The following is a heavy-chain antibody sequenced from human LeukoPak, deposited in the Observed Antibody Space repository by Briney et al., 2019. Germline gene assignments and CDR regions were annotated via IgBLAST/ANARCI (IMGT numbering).Heavy chain of an antibody. CDR2: ISYNGNT. Sequence: PSETLSLTCAVSGYAITTGFSWGWIRQPPGKGLEWIATISYNGNTYYNPSLKSRVTISADTSKNQFSVRLTSVTAADTAVYYCAREGAVPGIDTWGQGKSVTISS. J-gene: IGHJ5*02. CDR3: AREGAVPGIDT. CDR1: GYAITTGFS. V-gene: IGHV4-38-2*02.